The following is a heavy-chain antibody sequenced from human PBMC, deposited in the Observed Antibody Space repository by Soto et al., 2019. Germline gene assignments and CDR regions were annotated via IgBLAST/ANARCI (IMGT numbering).Heavy chain of an antibody. CDR1: GFTFSSYA. CDR2: ISGSGGST. J-gene: IGHJ5*02. V-gene: IGHV3-23*01. Sequence: GGSLRLSCAASGFTFSSYAMSWVRQAPGKGLKWVSAISGSGGSTYYADSVKGRFTISRDNSKNTLYLQMNSLRAEDTAVYYCAKIPSEIVVVPAAFFDPWGQGTLVTVSS. D-gene: IGHD2-2*01. CDR3: AKIPSEIVVVPAAFFDP.